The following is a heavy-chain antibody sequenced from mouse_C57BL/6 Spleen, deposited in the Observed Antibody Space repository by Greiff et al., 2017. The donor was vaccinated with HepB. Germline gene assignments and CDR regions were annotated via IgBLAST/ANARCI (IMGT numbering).Heavy chain of an antibody. CDR1: GFSLTSYG. J-gene: IGHJ4*01. V-gene: IGHV2-6-1*01. CDR3: ARHGAFGNYGYAMDY. D-gene: IGHD2-1*01. Sequence: VKLMESGPGLVAPSQRLSITCTVSGFSLTSYGVHWVRQPPGKGLEWLVVIWSDGSTTYNSALKSRLSISKDNSKSQVFLKMNSLQTDDTAMYYCARHGAFGNYGYAMDYWGQGTSVTVSS. CDR2: IWSDGST.